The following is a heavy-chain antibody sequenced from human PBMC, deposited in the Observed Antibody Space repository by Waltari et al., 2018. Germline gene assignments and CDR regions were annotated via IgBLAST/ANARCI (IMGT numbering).Heavy chain of an antibody. CDR1: GYNFATDW. J-gene: IGHJ4*01. CDR2: MYAGDSDT. CDR3: ARQAYDGDFYDF. D-gene: IGHD4-17*01. Sequence: EVQLVQSGAEVRKPGESLTISCEGSGYNFATDWVGWVRQRPGNCREWVGGGLQRPGKGVGWTAIMYAGDSDTRYSPSFRGQVTMAVDKSINTAYLQWSSLKAPDTAMYYCARQAYDGDFYDFWGRGTLVSVSS. V-gene: IGHV5-51*01.